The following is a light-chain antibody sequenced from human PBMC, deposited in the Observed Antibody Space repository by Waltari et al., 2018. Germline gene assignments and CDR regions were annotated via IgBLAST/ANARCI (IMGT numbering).Light chain of an antibody. Sequence: EIVLTQSPATLSLSPGESATLSCRASQSVSRYLAWYQQKPGQAPRLLIYDASNRATGIPARISGSGSGTDFTLTISSLEPEDFAVYYCQQRINWPLTFGGGTKVEIK. V-gene: IGKV3-11*01. CDR1: QSVSRY. CDR3: QQRINWPLT. J-gene: IGKJ4*01. CDR2: DAS.